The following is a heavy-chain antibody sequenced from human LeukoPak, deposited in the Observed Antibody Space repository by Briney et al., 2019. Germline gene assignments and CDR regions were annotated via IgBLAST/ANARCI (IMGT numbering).Heavy chain of an antibody. CDR3: ARVKTTANTLDY. CDR2: ISSSGTTI. CDR1: GFTFSSYE. Sequence: GGSLRLSCAASGFTFSSYEMNWVRQAPGKGLEWVSYISSSGTTIYYADSVKGRFTISRDNAKNSLYLQMNSLRAEDTAVYYCARVKTTANTLDYWGQGTLVTVSS. D-gene: IGHD4-17*01. J-gene: IGHJ4*02. V-gene: IGHV3-48*03.